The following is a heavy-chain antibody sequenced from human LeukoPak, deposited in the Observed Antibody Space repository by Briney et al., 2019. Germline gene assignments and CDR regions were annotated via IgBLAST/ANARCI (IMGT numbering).Heavy chain of an antibody. J-gene: IGHJ4*02. V-gene: IGHV4-38-2*01. CDR1: GYSISSGYY. CDR3: ARLSSSSLFDY. D-gene: IGHD6-6*01. CDR2: IYHSGST. Sequence: SETLSLTCAVSGYSISSGYYWGWIRQPPGKGLEWIGSIYHSGSTYYNPSLKSRVTISVDTSKNQFSLKLSSVTAADTAVYYCARLSSSSLFDYWGQGTLVTVSS.